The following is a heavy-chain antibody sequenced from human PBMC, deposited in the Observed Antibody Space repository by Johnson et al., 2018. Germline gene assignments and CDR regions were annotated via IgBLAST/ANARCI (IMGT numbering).Heavy chain of an antibody. CDR3: TTDSTTKRYYYYYMDV. CDR2: IKRKGDGETT. Sequence: VQLVQSGGDVVQPGRSLRLSCAASGFMFSNAYMTWVRHAPGKGLEWVGRIKRKGDGETTDYATPVKGRFTISRDDSKDTPYMQMNSLAIEDTAVYYCTTDSTTKRYYYYYMDVWGKGTTVTVSS. J-gene: IGHJ6*03. D-gene: IGHD2-2*01. V-gene: IGHV3-15*07. CDR1: GFMFSNAY.